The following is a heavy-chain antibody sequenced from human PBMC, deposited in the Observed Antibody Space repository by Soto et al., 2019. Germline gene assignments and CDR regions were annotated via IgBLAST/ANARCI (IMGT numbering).Heavy chain of an antibody. Sequence: QVQLVQSGAEVKKPGASVTVSCQASGYTFINYGVSWVRQAPGQGLEWMGWISAYKGETNYAQKLQGRVTMTTDRATVTVAMEVRSLRSDDTAVYYCARDIIHCGGDCYDDTFDIWGQGTMITVSS. CDR2: ISAYKGET. V-gene: IGHV1-18*01. J-gene: IGHJ3*02. D-gene: IGHD2-21*02. CDR1: GYTFINYG. CDR3: ARDIIHCGGDCYDDTFDI.